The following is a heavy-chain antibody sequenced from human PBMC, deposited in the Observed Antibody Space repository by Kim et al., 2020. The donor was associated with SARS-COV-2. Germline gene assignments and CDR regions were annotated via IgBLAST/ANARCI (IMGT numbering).Heavy chain of an antibody. CDR1: GFTFDDYA. CDR3: AKSDSSGYYGYFDY. D-gene: IGHD3-22*01. J-gene: IGHJ4*02. V-gene: IGHV3-9*01. CDR2: ISWNSGSI. Sequence: GGSLRLSCAASGFTFDDYAMHWVRQAPGKGLEWVSGISWNSGSIGYADSVKGRFTISRDNAKNSLYLQMNSLRAEDTGLYYCAKSDSSGYYGYFDYWGQGTLVTVSS.